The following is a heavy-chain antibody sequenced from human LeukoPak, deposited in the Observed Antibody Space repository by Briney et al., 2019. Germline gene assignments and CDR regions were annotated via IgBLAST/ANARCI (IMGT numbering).Heavy chain of an antibody. CDR1: GFTFSSYA. D-gene: IGHD5-12*01. Sequence: PGGSLRLSCAASGFTFSSYAMHWVRQAPGKGLEYVSGISSKGVSTYYANSVKGRFTISRDNSKNTLYLQMGSLRAEDTALYYCANRRGYSGYDKGEFDCWGQGTLVTVSS. CDR3: ANRRGYSGYDKGEFDC. J-gene: IGHJ4*02. V-gene: IGHV3-64*01. CDR2: ISSKGVST.